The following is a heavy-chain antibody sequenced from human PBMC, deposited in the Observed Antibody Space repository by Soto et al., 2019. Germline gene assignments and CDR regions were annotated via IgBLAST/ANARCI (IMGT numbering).Heavy chain of an antibody. CDR1: GFTFSSYW. CDR2: IKQDGSEK. Sequence: PGGSLRLSCAASGFTFSSYWMSWVRQAPGKGLEWVANIKQDGSEKYYVDSVKGRFTISRDNAKNSLYLQMNSLRAEDTAVYYCARGGYSYGRKFSFDYWGQGTLVTVSS. V-gene: IGHV3-7*03. J-gene: IGHJ4*02. CDR3: ARGGYSYGRKFSFDY. D-gene: IGHD5-18*01.